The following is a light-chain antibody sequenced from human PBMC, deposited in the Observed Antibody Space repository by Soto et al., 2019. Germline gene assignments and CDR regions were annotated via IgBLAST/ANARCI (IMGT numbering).Light chain of an antibody. J-gene: IGLJ2*01. CDR1: SSXVGGYNY. Sequence: QSALTQPRSVSGSPGQSVTVSCTGXSSXVGGYNYVSWYQQHPGKAPKLMIYDVSKRPSGVPDRFSGSKSGNTASLTISGLQAEDEADYYCCSYAGSYTVVFGGGTKVTVL. CDR2: DVS. CDR3: CSYAGSYTVV. V-gene: IGLV2-11*01.